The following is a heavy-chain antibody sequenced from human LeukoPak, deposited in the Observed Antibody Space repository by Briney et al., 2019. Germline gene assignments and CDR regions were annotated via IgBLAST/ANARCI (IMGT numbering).Heavy chain of an antibody. CDR3: ARVVSGGVIWAY. J-gene: IGHJ4*02. CDR1: GYTLTDYY. Sequence: ASVTVSCKASGYTLTDYYMHWVRQAPGQGLEWMGWINPNSGDTNYAHNVQGRVTLTSDTSINTAYMELSRLRSDDTAVYFCARVVSGGVIWAYWGQGTLVTVSS. D-gene: IGHD3-16*01. V-gene: IGHV1-2*02. CDR2: INPNSGDT.